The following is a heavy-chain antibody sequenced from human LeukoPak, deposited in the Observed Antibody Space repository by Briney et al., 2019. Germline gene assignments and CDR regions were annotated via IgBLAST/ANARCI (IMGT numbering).Heavy chain of an antibody. CDR3: ARRVSSGWGSFDY. D-gene: IGHD6-19*01. CDR1: GYSFTSYW. V-gene: IGHV5-51*01. J-gene: IGHJ4*02. Sequence: GESLKISCKGSGYSFTSYWIGWVRQMPGKGLEWMGIIYPGDSDTRNSPSFQGQVTISVDKSISTAYLQWSSLKASDTAMYYCARRVSSGWGSFDYWGQGTLVTVSS. CDR2: IYPGDSDT.